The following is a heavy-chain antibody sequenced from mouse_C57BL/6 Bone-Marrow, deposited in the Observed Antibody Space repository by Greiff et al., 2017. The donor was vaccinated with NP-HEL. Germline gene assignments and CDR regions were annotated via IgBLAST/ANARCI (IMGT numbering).Heavy chain of an antibody. V-gene: IGHV1-72*01. CDR1: GYTFTSYW. D-gene: IGHD1-1*01. CDR3: ARERVTTVVDYYAMDY. Sequence: VQLQQSGAELVKPGASVKLSCKASGYTFTSYWMHWVKQRPGRGFEWIGRIDPNSGGTKYNEKFKSKATLTVDKPSSTAYMQLSSLTSEDSAVYYCARERVTTVVDYYAMDYWGQGTSVTVSS. J-gene: IGHJ4*01. CDR2: IDPNSGGT.